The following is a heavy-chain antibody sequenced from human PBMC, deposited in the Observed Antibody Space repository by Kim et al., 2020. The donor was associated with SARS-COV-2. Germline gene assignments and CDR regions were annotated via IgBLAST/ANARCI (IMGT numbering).Heavy chain of an antibody. CDR3: ARDYGAPGTNWYFDL. J-gene: IGHJ2*01. D-gene: IGHD4-17*01. Sequence: PSLKSRVTISVDPSKNQFSLKLSSVTAADTAVYYCARDYGAPGTNWYFDLWGRGTLVTVSS. V-gene: IGHV4-31*02.